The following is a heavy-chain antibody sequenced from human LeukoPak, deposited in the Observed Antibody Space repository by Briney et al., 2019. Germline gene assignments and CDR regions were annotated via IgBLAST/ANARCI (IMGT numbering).Heavy chain of an antibody. Sequence: SENLSLNCAGYGGSFSGYYWSWIRQRPGKGLEWIGEINHSGSTNYSPSLKSRVTMSVDTSKNQFSLKLISVTAADTAVYYCARDKVYYGSGSPDDAFDIWGQGTMVTVSS. D-gene: IGHD3-10*01. CDR3: ARDKVYYGSGSPDDAFDI. V-gene: IGHV4-34*01. CDR2: INHSGST. CDR1: GGSFSGYY. J-gene: IGHJ3*02.